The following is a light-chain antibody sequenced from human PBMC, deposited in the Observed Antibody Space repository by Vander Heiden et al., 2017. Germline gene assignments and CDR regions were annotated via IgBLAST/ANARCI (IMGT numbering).Light chain of an antibody. V-gene: IGKV1-39*01. CDR2: AVS. CDR1: QTISNY. CDR3: QQSYSMPYT. J-gene: IGKJ2*01. Sequence: DIQMTQFPSSLSASVGDRVTITCRASQTISNYLNWYQLKPGNAPTLLIYAVSSLQSEVLSRFSSSGSGTDFSLTISSLQREDFATYYCQQSYSMPYTFGQGTKLEIK.